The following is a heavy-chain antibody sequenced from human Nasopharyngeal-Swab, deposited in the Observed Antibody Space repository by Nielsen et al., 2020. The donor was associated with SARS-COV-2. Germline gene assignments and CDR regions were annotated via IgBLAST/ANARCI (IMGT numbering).Heavy chain of an antibody. J-gene: IGHJ4*03. D-gene: IGHD4-17*01. CDR3: AETDDYGDYYSDY. Sequence: SVQVSCKASGGTFSSYAISWVRQAPGQALEWMGGTIPILSIANYAQKFQGRVTITANKSTSTAYMELSSVRSEDKAVYYCAETDDYGDYYSDYWGQGTLVTVSS. V-gene: IGHV1-69*10. CDR2: TIPILSIA. CDR1: GGTFSSYA.